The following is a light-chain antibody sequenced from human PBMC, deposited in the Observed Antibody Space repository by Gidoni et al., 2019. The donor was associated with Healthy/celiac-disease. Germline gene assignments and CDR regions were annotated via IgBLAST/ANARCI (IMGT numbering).Light chain of an antibody. CDR1: SSDVGSYNL. J-gene: IGLJ2*01. CDR3: CSYAGSSTFYVV. Sequence: QSALTPPASVSGSPGQSITISCTGTSSDVGSYNLVPWYQQHPGKAPKLMIYKGSKRPSGVSNRFSGSKSGNTASLTISGLQAEDEADYYCCSYAGSSTFYVVFGGGTKLTVL. CDR2: KGS. V-gene: IGLV2-23*03.